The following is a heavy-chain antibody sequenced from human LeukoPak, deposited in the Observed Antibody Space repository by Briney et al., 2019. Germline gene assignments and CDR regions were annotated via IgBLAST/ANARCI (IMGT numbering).Heavy chain of an antibody. CDR1: GGSISSGGYY. CDR2: IYHSGST. D-gene: IGHD3-10*01. CDR3: ARGPLGWFGLA. J-gene: IGHJ5*02. V-gene: IGHV4-30-2*01. Sequence: SETLSLTCTVSGGSISSGGYYWSWIRQPRGKGLEWIGYIYHSGSTYYNPSLKSRVTISVDRSKNQFSLKLSSVTAADTAVYYCARGPLGWFGLAWGQGTLVTVSS.